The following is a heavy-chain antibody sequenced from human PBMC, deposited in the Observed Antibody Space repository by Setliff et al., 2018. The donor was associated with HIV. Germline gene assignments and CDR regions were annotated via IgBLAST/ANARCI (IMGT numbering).Heavy chain of an antibody. D-gene: IGHD5-18*01. V-gene: IGHV1-24*01. Sequence: ASVKVSCKVSGYTLSELSMHWVRQAPGEGLEWMGGFDPEDGETIYAEKFLGRVTMTEDTATETAYMELSSLRSEDTAVYYCARDGGDTAMVSYYYYYYMDVWGKGTTVTVSS. CDR2: FDPEDGET. CDR3: ARDGGDTAMVSYYYYYYMDV. CDR1: GYTLSELS. J-gene: IGHJ6*03.